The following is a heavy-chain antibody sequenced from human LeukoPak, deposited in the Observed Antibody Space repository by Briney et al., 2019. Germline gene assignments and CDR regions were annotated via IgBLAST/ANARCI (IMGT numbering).Heavy chain of an antibody. Sequence: PGGSLRLSCAASGFTFSSYEMNWVRQAPGKGLEWVANIGYSGRTIYYADSVKGRFTISRDNSQNSLFLQMNSLRPEDTALYYCVKDFGQRTAAIAYWGQGTLVTVSS. CDR2: IGYSGRTI. CDR3: VKDFGQRTAAIAY. D-gene: IGHD2-2*01. CDR1: GFTFSSYE. V-gene: IGHV3-48*03. J-gene: IGHJ4*02.